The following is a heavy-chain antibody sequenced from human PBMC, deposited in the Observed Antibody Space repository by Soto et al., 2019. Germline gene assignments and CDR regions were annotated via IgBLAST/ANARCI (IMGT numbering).Heavy chain of an antibody. CDR1: GGTFSSYT. Sequence: SVKVSCKASGGTFSSYTFNWVRQAPGQGLEWMGGITPIFGTVNYARSFQGRVSITADESTRTTYMDLSSLGSDDTAVYYCARGLTPRHYYDSSGYYFASWGQGTLVTVSS. J-gene: IGHJ4*02. V-gene: IGHV1-69*13. CDR3: ARGLTPRHYYDSSGYYFAS. D-gene: IGHD3-22*01. CDR2: ITPIFGTV.